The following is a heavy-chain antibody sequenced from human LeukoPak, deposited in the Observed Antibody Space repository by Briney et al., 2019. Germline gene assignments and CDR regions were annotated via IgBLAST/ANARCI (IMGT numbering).Heavy chain of an antibody. Sequence: GGSLRLSCVASGFTFSDYAMTWVRQASGKGLEWVAVISYDGSNKYYADSVKGRFTISRDNSKNTLYLQMNSLRAEDTAVYYCARDPNDSSGYYSVDAFDIWGQGTMVTVSS. D-gene: IGHD3-22*01. CDR3: ARDPNDSSGYYSVDAFDI. J-gene: IGHJ3*02. CDR2: ISYDGSNK. CDR1: GFTFSDYA. V-gene: IGHV3-30-3*01.